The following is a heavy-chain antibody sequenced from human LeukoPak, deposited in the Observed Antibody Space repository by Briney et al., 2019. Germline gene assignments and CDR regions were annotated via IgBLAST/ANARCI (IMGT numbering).Heavy chain of an antibody. CDR3: ARGQTHYYDSSGHYFEYYGMDV. Sequence: GGSLRLSCAASGFTFSSYSMNWVRQAPGKGLEWVSYISSSSSTIYYADSVKGRFTISRDNSKNTLYLQMNSLRAADTAVYYCARGQTHYYDSSGHYFEYYGMDVWGQGTTVTVSS. V-gene: IGHV3-48*01. D-gene: IGHD3-22*01. CDR2: ISSSSSTI. J-gene: IGHJ6*02. CDR1: GFTFSSYS.